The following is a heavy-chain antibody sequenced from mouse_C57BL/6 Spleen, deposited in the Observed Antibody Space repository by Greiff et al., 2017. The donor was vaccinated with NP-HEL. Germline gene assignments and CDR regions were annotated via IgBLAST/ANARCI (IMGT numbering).Heavy chain of an antibody. CDR3: ARERDYDDSDAYYYDY. V-gene: IGHV1-55*01. J-gene: IGHJ2*01. CDR2: IYPGSGST. CDR1: GYTFTSYW. D-gene: IGHD2-4*01. Sequence: QVQLKESGAELVKPGASVKMSCKASGYTFTSYWITWVKQRPGQGLEWIGDIYPGSGSTNYNEKFKSKATLTVDTSSSTAYMQLSSLTSEDSAVYYCARERDYDDSDAYYYDYWGQGTTLTVSS.